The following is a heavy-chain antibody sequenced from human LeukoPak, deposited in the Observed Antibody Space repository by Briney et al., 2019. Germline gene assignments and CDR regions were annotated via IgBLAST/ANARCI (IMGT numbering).Heavy chain of an antibody. V-gene: IGHV4-59*01. CDR1: GGSISSYY. CDR3: ARTSSGYFDL. Sequence: SETLSLTCTVSGGSISSYYWSWIRQPPGKGLEWIGYIYYSGSTNYNPSLKSRVTISVDTSKNQFSLKLSSVTAADTAVYYCARTSSGYFDLWGRGTLVTVSS. CDR2: IYYSGST. J-gene: IGHJ2*01.